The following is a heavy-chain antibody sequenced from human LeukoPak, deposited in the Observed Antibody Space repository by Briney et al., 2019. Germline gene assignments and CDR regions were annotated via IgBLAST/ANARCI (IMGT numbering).Heavy chain of an antibody. V-gene: IGHV3-7*03. J-gene: IGHJ4*02. CDR2: IKQDGSEK. CDR3: ARENIAAAGGDS. CDR1: GFTFSSYW. D-gene: IGHD6-13*01. Sequence: GGSLRLSCAASGFTFSSYWRSGGRQAAGKGLELVANIKQDGSEKYYLDSVKGRFTISRDNAQNSLYLQMNSLRAEDTAVYYCARENIAAAGGDSWGRGTLLRVSS.